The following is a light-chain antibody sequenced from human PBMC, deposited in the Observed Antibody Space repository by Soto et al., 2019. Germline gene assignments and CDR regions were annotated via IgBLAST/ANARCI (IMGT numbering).Light chain of an antibody. V-gene: IGLV2-11*01. Sequence: QSALTQPRSVSGSPGQSVTVSCTGTSSDVGGYDSVSWYQQHPGKAPKFMIYDVSKRPSGVPDRFSGSKSGNTASLTISGLQPEDEADYYCCSYAGTYTVVFGTGTKLTVL. CDR1: SSDVGGYDS. J-gene: IGLJ1*01. CDR3: CSYAGTYTVV. CDR2: DVS.